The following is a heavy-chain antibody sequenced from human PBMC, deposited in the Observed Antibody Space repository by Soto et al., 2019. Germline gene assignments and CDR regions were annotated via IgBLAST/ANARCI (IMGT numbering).Heavy chain of an antibody. J-gene: IGHJ6*02. D-gene: IGHD3-10*02. CDR1: GYTFTAYH. Sequence: QVRLVQSGAEVKEPGDSVRVSCEASGYTFTAYHIHWVRQAPGQGLEWMGWINPKFGDTGYAQALQGRVSMTSDMSISTVYMELSRLTSDDTAIYYCARNMDYYYGRGSGNGHGVWGQGTTVTVFS. CDR3: ARNMDYYYGRGSGNGHGV. V-gene: IGHV1-2*02. CDR2: INPKFGDT.